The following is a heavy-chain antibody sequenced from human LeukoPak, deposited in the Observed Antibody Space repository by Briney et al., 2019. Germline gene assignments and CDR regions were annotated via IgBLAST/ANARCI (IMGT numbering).Heavy chain of an antibody. CDR1: GGTFSSYA. V-gene: IGHV1-69*06. J-gene: IGHJ5*02. D-gene: IGHD3-3*01. CDR3: ARAVEYYDFWSGYPNIPYYNRFDP. Sequence: GASVKVSCKASGGTFSSYAISWVRQAPGQGLEWMGGIIPIFGTANYAQKFQGRVTITADKSTSTAYMELSSLRSEDTAVYYCARAVEYYDFWSGYPNIPYYNRFDPWGQGTLVTVSS. CDR2: IIPIFGTA.